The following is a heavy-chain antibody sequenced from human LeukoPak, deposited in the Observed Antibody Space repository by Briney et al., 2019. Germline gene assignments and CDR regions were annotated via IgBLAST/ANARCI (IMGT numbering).Heavy chain of an antibody. CDR1: GGSIRNYY. Sequence: SETLSLTCTVSGGSIRNYYWSWIRQPPGKGLEWIGYIYYSGSTNYNPSLKSRVTISVDTSKNQFSLKLSSVTAADTAVYYCARWQSSSSGMGYWGQGTLVTVSS. J-gene: IGHJ4*02. D-gene: IGHD6-6*01. CDR3: ARWQSSSSGMGY. V-gene: IGHV4-59*08. CDR2: IYYSGST.